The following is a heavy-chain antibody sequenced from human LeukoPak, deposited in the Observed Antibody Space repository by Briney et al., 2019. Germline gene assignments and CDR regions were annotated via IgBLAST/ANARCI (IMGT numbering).Heavy chain of an antibody. CDR1: GGSISSYY. J-gene: IGHJ4*02. CDR3: ARGPAAGIDTGHYDY. Sequence: PSETLSLTCTVSGGSISSYYWSWIRQPPGKGLEWIGYIYYSGSTNYNPSLKSRVTISVDTSKNQFSLKLRSVTAADTAVYYCARGPAAGIDTGHYDYWGQGTLVTVSS. V-gene: IGHV4-59*01. D-gene: IGHD6-13*01. CDR2: IYYSGST.